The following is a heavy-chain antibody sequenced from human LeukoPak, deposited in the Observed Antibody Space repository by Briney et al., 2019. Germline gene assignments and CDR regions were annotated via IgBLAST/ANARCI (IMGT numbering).Heavy chain of an antibody. CDR2: FDPEDGET. Sequence: ASVKVSCKVSGYTLTELSMYWVRQAPGKGLEWMGGFDPEDGETIYAQKFQGRVTMTEDTSTDTAYMELSSLRSEDTAVYYCATALMYSGSYYTWTTFDYWGQGTLVTVSS. V-gene: IGHV1-24*01. CDR3: ATALMYSGSYYTWTTFDY. D-gene: IGHD1-26*01. CDR1: GYTLTELS. J-gene: IGHJ4*02.